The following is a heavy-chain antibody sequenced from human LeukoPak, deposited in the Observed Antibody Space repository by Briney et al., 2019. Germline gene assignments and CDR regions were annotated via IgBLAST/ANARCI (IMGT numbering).Heavy chain of an antibody. Sequence: GASVKVSCKASGYTFTSYYMHWVRQAPGQGLEWMGIINPSGGSTSYAQKFQGRVTMTEDTSTDSAYMELSSLRSEDTAVYYCATGRWSINGMDVWGKGTTVTVSS. CDR2: INPSGGST. J-gene: IGHJ6*04. CDR1: GYTFTSYY. CDR3: ATGRWSINGMDV. V-gene: IGHV1-46*01. D-gene: IGHD3-3*02.